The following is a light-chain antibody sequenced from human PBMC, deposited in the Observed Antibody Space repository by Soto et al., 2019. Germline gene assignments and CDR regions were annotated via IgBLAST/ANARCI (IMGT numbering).Light chain of an antibody. CDR3: HQYYRAPWT. CDR1: QSVLHSSNDKNF. V-gene: IGKV4-1*01. Sequence: DIVMTQSPDSLAVSLGERATINCKSSQSVLHSSNDKNFLTWYQQKPGQPPKLLSYWASTRESGVPDRFSGSGSGTEFTLTIISLKAGDVEVYYCHQYYRAPWTFGQVTKVELK. J-gene: IGKJ1*01. CDR2: WAS.